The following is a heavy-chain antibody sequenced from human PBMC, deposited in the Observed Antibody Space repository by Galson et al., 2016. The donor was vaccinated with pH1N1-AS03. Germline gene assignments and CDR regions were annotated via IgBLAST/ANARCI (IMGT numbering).Heavy chain of an antibody. J-gene: IGHJ5*02. CDR1: GFHFNPVW. V-gene: IGHV3-15*01. Sequence: SLRLSCAASGFHFNPVWMSWVRQAPEKGLEWVGRITSSGGGVTTDYAAPVKDRFTISRDDSKDTLFLQMESLKPEDTAEYYCTTNLKANPATAGFFDVWGQGILVTVSS. CDR2: ITSSGGGVTT. CDR3: TTNLKANPATAGFFDV.